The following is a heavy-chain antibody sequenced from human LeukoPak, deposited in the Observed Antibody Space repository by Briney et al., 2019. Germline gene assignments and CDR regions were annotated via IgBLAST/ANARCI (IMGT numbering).Heavy chain of an antibody. J-gene: IGHJ4*02. CDR2: ISDDVSNT. D-gene: IGHD2-21*02. V-gene: IGHV3-30*04. Sequence: PGRSLRLSCAASGFTFRSYAMHWVRQAPGKGLEWVAIISDDVSNTYYADSVKGRFTISRDNSKNTLYLQMNSLRAEDTAVYFCARGRVVVTAISEYWGQGALATVSS. CDR1: GFTFRSYA. CDR3: ARGRVVVTAISEY.